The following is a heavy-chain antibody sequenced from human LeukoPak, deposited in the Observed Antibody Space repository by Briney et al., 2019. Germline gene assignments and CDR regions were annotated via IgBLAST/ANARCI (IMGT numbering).Heavy chain of an antibody. CDR2: INPNSGGT. CDR1: GYTFTGYY. J-gene: IGHJ3*02. D-gene: IGHD3-10*01. V-gene: IGHV1-2*02. Sequence: ASVKVSCKASGYTFTGYYMHWVRQAPGQGLEWMGWINPNSGGTNYAQKFQGRVTMTRDTSISTDYMELSRLRSDDTAVYYCARGGLDGSGKIPGNAFDIWGQGTMVTVSS. CDR3: ARGGLDGSGKIPGNAFDI.